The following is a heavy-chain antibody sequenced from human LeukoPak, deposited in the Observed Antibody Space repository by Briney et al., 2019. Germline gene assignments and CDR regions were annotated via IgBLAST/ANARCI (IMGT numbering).Heavy chain of an antibody. J-gene: IGHJ2*01. CDR3: ARDYCGGDRANYWYFDL. CDR1: GFTFSDYY. CDR2: ISSISSYT. V-gene: IGHV3-11*05. Sequence: PGGSLRLSCAASGFTFSDYYMSWIRQAPGKGLEWVSYISSISSYTIYADSVKGRFTISRDNAKNSLYLQMNSLRAEDTAEYYCARDYCGGDRANYWYFDLWGRGTLVTVSS. D-gene: IGHD2-21*02.